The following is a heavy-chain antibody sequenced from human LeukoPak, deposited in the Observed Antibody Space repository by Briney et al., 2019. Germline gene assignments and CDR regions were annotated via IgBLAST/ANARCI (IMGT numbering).Heavy chain of an antibody. J-gene: IGHJ4*02. Sequence: GGSLRLSCAASGFTFSGYAMHWVRRAPGKGLEWVAVISYDGSNEYYADSVKDRFTISRDNSKNTLYLQMNSLSVEDTAVYYCARVGYYASGPFSYFDYWGQGTLVTVSS. CDR1: GFTFSGYA. V-gene: IGHV3-30-3*01. D-gene: IGHD3-10*01. CDR3: ARVGYYASGPFSYFDY. CDR2: ISYDGSNE.